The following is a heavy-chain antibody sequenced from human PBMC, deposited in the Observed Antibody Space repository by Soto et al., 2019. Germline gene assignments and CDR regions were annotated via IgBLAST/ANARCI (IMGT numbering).Heavy chain of an antibody. Sequence: PSETLSLTCTVSGGSISSSSYYWGWIRQPPGNGLEWIGSIFYSGSTYYNPSLKSRVTISVNTSKNQFSLKLSSVTAADTAVYYCARGVPRLPTNYYYYYGMDVWGQGTTVTVSS. CDR3: ARGVPRLPTNYYYYYGMDV. CDR1: GGSISSSSYY. D-gene: IGHD3-3*01. V-gene: IGHV4-39*01. CDR2: IFYSGST. J-gene: IGHJ6*02.